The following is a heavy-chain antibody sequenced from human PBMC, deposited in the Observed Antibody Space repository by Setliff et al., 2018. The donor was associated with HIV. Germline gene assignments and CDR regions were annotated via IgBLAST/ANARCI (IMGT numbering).Heavy chain of an antibody. J-gene: IGHJ6*03. Sequence: SETLSLTCTVPGDSVNDRSYYWSWIRQHPGKGLEWIGYNYYSGSTYYNPSLKSRVTISVDTSKNQFSLKLSSVTAADTAVYYCARGESGGDYPDADYYYYIDVWGKGTTVTVSS. CDR2: NYYSGST. V-gene: IGHV4-31*03. D-gene: IGHD4-17*01. CDR1: GDSVNDRSYY. CDR3: ARGESGGDYPDADYYYYIDV.